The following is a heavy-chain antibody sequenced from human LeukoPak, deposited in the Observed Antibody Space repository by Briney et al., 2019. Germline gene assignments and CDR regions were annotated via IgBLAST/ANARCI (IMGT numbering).Heavy chain of an antibody. Sequence: PPGRSLRLSCAASGFTFDDYAMHWVRQAPGKGLEWVSGISWNSGSIGYADSVKGRFTISRDNAKNSLYLQMNSLRAEDTALYYCAKDKTSAAAGIWAGYFDLWGRGTLVTVSS. CDR2: ISWNSGSI. J-gene: IGHJ2*01. D-gene: IGHD6-13*01. CDR1: GFTFDDYA. CDR3: AKDKTSAAAGIWAGYFDL. V-gene: IGHV3-9*01.